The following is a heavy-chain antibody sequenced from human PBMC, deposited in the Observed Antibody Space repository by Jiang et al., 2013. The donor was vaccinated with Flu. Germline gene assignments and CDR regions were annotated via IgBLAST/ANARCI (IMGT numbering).Heavy chain of an antibody. V-gene: IGHV4-59*01. J-gene: IGHJ3*01. D-gene: IGHD3-22*01. CDR2: IYYNGSP. Sequence: GPGLVKPSETLSLTCTVSGGSINNYYWSWIRQPPGKGPEWIGYIYYNGSPNYNPSLKSRVTTSIDTSKNQFSLKLSSVTAADTAVYYCARRYYYDSSGRPHDAVHVWGQGTMVTVSS. CDR3: ARRYYYDSSGRPHDAVHV. CDR1: GGSINNYY.